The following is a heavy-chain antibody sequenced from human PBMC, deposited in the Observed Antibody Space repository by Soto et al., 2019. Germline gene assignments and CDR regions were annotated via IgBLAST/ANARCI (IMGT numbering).Heavy chain of an antibody. CDR3: ASQRTSVVNQAYFDV. V-gene: IGHV4-39*01. Sequence: PSETLSLTCTVTGDSISSRSYYWGWIRQPPGKGLEWIGSIYYSGSTYNNPSLRSRVSMSIDTSKDQFSLKLKSVTAADTALYFCASQRTSVVNQAYFDVWGPGSLVTVSS. J-gene: IGHJ4*02. D-gene: IGHD2-21*01. CDR2: IYYSGST. CDR1: GDSISSRSYY.